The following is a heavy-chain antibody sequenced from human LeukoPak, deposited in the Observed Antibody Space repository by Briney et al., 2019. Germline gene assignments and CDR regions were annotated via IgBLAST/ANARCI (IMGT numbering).Heavy chain of an antibody. CDR3: ARTTYYEFWSGSPGAFDI. Sequence: PSETLSLTCGVYGGSFSGYYWTWIRQPPGKGLEWIGEINHRGSTNYNPSLKSRVTISVDTSKNEFSPNLDPVTAADTAVYYCARTTYYEFWSGSPGAFDIWGQGSRVTVSS. D-gene: IGHD3-3*01. CDR2: INHRGST. CDR1: GGSFSGYY. V-gene: IGHV4-34*01. J-gene: IGHJ3*02.